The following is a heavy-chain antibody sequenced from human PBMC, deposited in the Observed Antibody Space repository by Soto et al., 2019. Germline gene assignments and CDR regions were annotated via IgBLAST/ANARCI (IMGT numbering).Heavy chain of an antibody. CDR1: GGCLSGDY. Sequence: SETLYRACTGYGGCLSGDYGSWIRQPKGKGLEWIGEINHSGSTNYNPSLKSRVTISVDTSKNQFSLKLSSVTAADTAVYYCARGKCSGGSCYSFHNRDIQRDDYWGQGTLVTVSS. CDR2: INHSGST. J-gene: IGHJ4*02. V-gene: IGHV4-34*01. D-gene: IGHD2-15*01. CDR3: ARGKCSGGSCYSFHNRDIQRDDY.